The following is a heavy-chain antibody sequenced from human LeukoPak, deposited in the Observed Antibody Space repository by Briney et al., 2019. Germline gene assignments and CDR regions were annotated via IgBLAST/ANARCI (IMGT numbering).Heavy chain of an antibody. J-gene: IGHJ4*02. Sequence: PGGSLRLSCAASGFTFNNYAMNWVRQAPGKGLEWVSSISGGGETTYYADSAKGRFTISGDNSQNTLYLQMSSLRAEDTAVYYCARDYADYVGYFFFDYWGQGTLVTVSS. CDR2: ISGGGETT. V-gene: IGHV3-23*01. CDR3: ARDYADYVGYFFFDY. CDR1: GFTFNNYA. D-gene: IGHD4-17*01.